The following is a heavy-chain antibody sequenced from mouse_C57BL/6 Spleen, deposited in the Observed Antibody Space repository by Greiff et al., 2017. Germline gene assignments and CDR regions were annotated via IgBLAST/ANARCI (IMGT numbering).Heavy chain of an antibody. Sequence: EVQLVESGGGLVQPGGSMKLSCVASGFTFSNYWMNWVRQSPEKGLEWVAQIRLKSDNYATHYAESVKGRFTISRADSNSSVYLQMNNLRAEDTGIYYCTGGLLDYWGQGTTLTVSS. CDR2: IRLKSDNYAT. CDR1: GFTFSNYW. J-gene: IGHJ2*01. CDR3: TGGLLDY. D-gene: IGHD2-13*01. V-gene: IGHV6-3*01.